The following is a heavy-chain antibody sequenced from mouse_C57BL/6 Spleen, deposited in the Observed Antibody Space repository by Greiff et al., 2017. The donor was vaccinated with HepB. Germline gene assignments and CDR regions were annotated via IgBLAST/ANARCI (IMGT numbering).Heavy chain of an antibody. J-gene: IGHJ4*01. CDR3: ARPYYSNHYAMDY. CDR2: ISGGGGNT. V-gene: IGHV5-9*01. Sequence: EVQLVESGGGLVKPGGSLKLSCAASGFTFSSYTMSWVRQTPEKRLEWVATISGGGGNTYYPDSVKGRFTISRDNAKNTLYLQMSSLRSEDTALYYCARPYYSNHYAMDYWGQGTSVTVSS. D-gene: IGHD2-5*01. CDR1: GFTFSSYT.